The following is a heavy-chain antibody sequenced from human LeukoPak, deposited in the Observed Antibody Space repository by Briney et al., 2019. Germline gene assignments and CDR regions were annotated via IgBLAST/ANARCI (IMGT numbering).Heavy chain of an antibody. Sequence: GGSLRLSCAASGFTVSSNYMSWVRQAPGKGLEWVSVIYSGGSTYYADSVKGRFTISRDNSKNTLYLQMNSPRAEDTAVYYCARGIVGALGAFDIWGQGTMVTVSS. CDR3: ARGIVGALGAFDI. V-gene: IGHV3-66*01. CDR2: IYSGGST. D-gene: IGHD1-26*01. CDR1: GFTVSSNY. J-gene: IGHJ3*02.